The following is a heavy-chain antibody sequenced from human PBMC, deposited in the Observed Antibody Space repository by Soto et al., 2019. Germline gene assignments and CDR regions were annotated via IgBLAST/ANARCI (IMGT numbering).Heavy chain of an antibody. CDR1: GFTFSSYA. J-gene: IGHJ6*02. Sequence: SLRLSCAASGFTFSSYAMHWVRQAPGKGLEWVAVISYDGSNKYYADSVEGRFTISRDNSKNTLYLQMNSLRAEDTAVYYCAREGYYDSSGYLDYYYGMDVWGQGTTVTVSS. V-gene: IGHV3-30-3*01. CDR2: ISYDGSNK. D-gene: IGHD3-22*01. CDR3: AREGYYDSSGYLDYYYGMDV.